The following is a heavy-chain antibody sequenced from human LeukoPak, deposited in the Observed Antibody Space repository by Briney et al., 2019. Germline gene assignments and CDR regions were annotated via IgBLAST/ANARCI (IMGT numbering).Heavy chain of an antibody. CDR1: GFTFSSYE. V-gene: IGHV3-48*03. J-gene: IGHJ4*02. CDR2: ISSSGSTI. CDR3: ARDGYNYAPFDY. Sequence: GGSLRLSCAASGFTFSSYEMNWVRQAPGKRLEWVSYISSSGSTIYYADSVKGRFTISRDNAKNSPYLQMNSLRAEDTAVYYCARDGYNYAPFDYWGQGTLVTVSS. D-gene: IGHD5-24*01.